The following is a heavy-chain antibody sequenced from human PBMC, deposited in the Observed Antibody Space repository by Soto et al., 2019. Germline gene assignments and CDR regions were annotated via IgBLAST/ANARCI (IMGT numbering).Heavy chain of an antibody. V-gene: IGHV3-9*01. J-gene: IGHJ4*02. CDR3: ATDMHLEQIGYFDY. Sequence: EVQLVESGGGLVQPGRSLRLSCAASGFTFDDYAMHWVRQAPGKGLEWVSGISWNSGSIGYADSVKGRFTISRDNSKNSLYLQMNRLRAEDTALYYCATDMHLEQIGYFDYWGQGTLVTVSS. D-gene: IGHD1-1*01. CDR1: GFTFDDYA. CDR2: ISWNSGSI.